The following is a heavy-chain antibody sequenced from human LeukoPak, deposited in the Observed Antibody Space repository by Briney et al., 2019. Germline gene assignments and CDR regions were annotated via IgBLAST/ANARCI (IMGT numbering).Heavy chain of an antibody. V-gene: IGHV3-48*03. J-gene: IGHJ4*02. CDR2: ISSSGGTI. CDR1: GFTLSSYA. CDR3: ARGHGGNSDYFDY. D-gene: IGHD4-23*01. Sequence: PGGSLRLSCAASGFTLSSYAMNWVRLAPGKGLEWVSYISSSGGTIYYADSVKGRFTISRDNAKNSLYLQMNSLRAEDTAVYYCARGHGGNSDYFDYWGQGTLVTVSS.